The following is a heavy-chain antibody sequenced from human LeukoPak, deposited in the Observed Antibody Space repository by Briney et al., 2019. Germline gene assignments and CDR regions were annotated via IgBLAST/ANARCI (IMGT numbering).Heavy chain of an antibody. D-gene: IGHD3-22*01. CDR3: ARSHYYDSSGQFYYYYGMDV. CDR1: RFTFSSYW. J-gene: IGHJ6*02. V-gene: IGHV3-74*01. Sequence: GGSLRLSCAASRFTFSSYWMHWVRQAPGKGLVWVSRINSDVSSRRYADYVKGRFTISRDNAKKTLYLQMNSLRAEDTAVYHCARSHYYDSSGQFYYYYGMDVWGQGTTVTVSS. CDR2: INSDVSSR.